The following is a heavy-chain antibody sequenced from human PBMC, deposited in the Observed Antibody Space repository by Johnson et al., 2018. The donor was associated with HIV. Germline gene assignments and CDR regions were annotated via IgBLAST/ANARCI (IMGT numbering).Heavy chain of an antibody. Sequence: VQLVESGGGVERPGGSLRLSRVGSGFTFDEYGMSWVRQAPGKGLEWVANINQDGSEMYYVDSVKGRFTISRDNANNSLYVQMNSLRAEDTAVYYCARGRGALDIWGQGTMVTVSS. CDR2: INQDGSEM. V-gene: IGHV3-7*04. CDR1: GFTFDEYG. D-gene: IGHD3-16*01. J-gene: IGHJ3*02. CDR3: ARGRGALDI.